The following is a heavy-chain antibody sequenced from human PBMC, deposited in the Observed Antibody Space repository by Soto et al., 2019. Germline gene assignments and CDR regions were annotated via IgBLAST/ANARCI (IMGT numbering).Heavy chain of an antibody. CDR2: ISSSSSYI. CDR1: GFTFSSYS. J-gene: IGHJ4*02. Sequence: PGGSLRLSCAASGFTFSSYSMNWFRQAPGKGLEWVSSISSSSSYIYYADSVKGRFTISRDNAKKSLYLQMNSLRAEDTAVYYCARGVSMVRGVTIYFDYWGQGTLVTVSS. V-gene: IGHV3-21*01. CDR3: ARGVSMVRGVTIYFDY. D-gene: IGHD3-10*01.